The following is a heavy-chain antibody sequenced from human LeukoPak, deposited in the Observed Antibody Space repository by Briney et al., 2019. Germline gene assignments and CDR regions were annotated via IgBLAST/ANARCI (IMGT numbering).Heavy chain of an antibody. CDR2: INHSGST. J-gene: IGHJ4*02. CDR3: ALTSMIRGVDFDY. Sequence: TSETLSLTCAVYGGPFSGYYWSWIRQPPGKGLEWIGEINHSGSTSYNPSLKSRVTMSVDTSKNQFSLKLSSVTAADTAVYYCALTSMIRGVDFDYWGQGTLVTVSS. V-gene: IGHV4-34*01. D-gene: IGHD3-10*01. CDR1: GGPFSGYY.